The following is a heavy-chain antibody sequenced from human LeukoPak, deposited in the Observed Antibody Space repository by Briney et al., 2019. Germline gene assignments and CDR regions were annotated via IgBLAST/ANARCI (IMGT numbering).Heavy chain of an antibody. V-gene: IGHV4-61*02. CDR2: MHTGGST. Sequence: SQTLSLTCSVSGGSISSGSDYWSWIRQPAGKGLEWIGRMHTGGSTNYNPSLKSRATISTDTSKNQFSLKLTSVTAADTAIYYCARGRDGSAYYIDYWGQGTLVTVSS. D-gene: IGHD5-24*01. CDR3: ARGRDGSAYYIDY. CDR1: GGSISSGSDY. J-gene: IGHJ4*02.